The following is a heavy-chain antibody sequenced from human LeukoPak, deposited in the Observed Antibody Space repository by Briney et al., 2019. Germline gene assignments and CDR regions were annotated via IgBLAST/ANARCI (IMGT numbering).Heavy chain of an antibody. V-gene: IGHV1-8*01. CDR3: ARGRVYYDYVWGSYSRNRPIIDY. Sequence: ASVTVSCMASGYTFTSYDINWVRQATGQGLEWMGWMNPNSGNTGYAQKFQGRVTMTRNTSISTAYMELSSLRSEDTAVYYCARGRVYYDYVWGSYSRNRPIIDYWGQGTLVTVSS. D-gene: IGHD3-16*01. J-gene: IGHJ4*02. CDR1: GYTFTSYD. CDR2: MNPNSGNT.